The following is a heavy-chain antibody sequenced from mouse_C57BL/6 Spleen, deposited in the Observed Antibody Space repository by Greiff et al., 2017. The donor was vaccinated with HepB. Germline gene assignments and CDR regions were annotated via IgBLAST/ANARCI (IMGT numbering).Heavy chain of an antibody. D-gene: IGHD1-1*01. V-gene: IGHV1-4*01. CDR1: GYTFTSYT. CDR3: AKGGVITTVVATPHWYFDV. J-gene: IGHJ1*03. CDR2: INPSSGYT. Sequence: QVQLQQSGAELARPGASVKMSCKASGYTFTSYTMHWVKQRPGQGLEWIGYINPSSGYTKYNQKFKDKATLTADKSSSTAYMQLSSLTSEDSAVYSCAKGGVITTVVATPHWYFDVWGTGTTVTVSS.